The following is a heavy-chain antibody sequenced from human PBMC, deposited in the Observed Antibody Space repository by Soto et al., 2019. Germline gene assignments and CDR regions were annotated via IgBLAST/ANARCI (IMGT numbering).Heavy chain of an antibody. CDR3: ARVGSGYPEYFQH. CDR1: GYTFTVFY. V-gene: IGHV1-2*02. J-gene: IGHJ1*01. CDR2: ITPNSGDT. Sequence: QVQLVQSGAEVKKPGASVKVSCKASGYTFTVFYMNWVRQAPGQGLEWIGWITPNSGDTNYAQKFQGRVTMTRDTSISTAYMELSRLRSDDTVVYYCARVGSGYPEYFQHWGQGTLLTVSS. D-gene: IGHD3-22*01.